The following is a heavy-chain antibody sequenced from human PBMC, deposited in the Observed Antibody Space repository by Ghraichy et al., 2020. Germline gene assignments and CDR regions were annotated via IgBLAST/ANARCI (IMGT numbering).Heavy chain of an antibody. Sequence: GGSLRLSCAASGFTFSSYAMSWVRQAPGKGLEWVSGISDNGDITYYADSVKGRFTISRDNSKNTLYLQMNSLRAEDTAIYYCANLGLFSLYSNSIRGQGTPVTVPP. CDR1: GFTFSSYA. J-gene: IGHJ4*02. D-gene: IGHD6-13*01. CDR3: ANLGLFSLYSNSI. CDR2: ISDNGDIT. V-gene: IGHV3-23*01.